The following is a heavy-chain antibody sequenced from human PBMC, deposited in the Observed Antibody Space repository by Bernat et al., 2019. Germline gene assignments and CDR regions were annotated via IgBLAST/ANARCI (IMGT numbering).Heavy chain of an antibody. V-gene: IGHV3-7*04. J-gene: IGHJ5*02. D-gene: IGHD5-12*01. CDR2: IKEDGSET. CDR1: GFIFSNAY. CDR3: ARFGGGYTS. Sequence: EVQLVESGGGLIQPGGSLRLSCEASGFIFSNAYMGWVRQAPGKGLEWVANIKEDGSETFYVDSVKGRFTISRDNAENSLYLQMNSLRAEDTAVYYCARFGGGYTSWGQGTLVTVSS.